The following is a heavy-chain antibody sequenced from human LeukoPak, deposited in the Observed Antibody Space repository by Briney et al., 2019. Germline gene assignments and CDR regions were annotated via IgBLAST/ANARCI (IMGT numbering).Heavy chain of an antibody. Sequence: GGSLRLSCAASGFTFSSYAMSWVRQAPGKGLEWVSAISGSGGSTYYADSVKGRFTISRDNSKNTLYLQMNSLRAEDTAVYYCARGEIWFGESIPFDYWGQGTLVTVSS. V-gene: IGHV3-23*01. D-gene: IGHD3-10*01. CDR3: ARGEIWFGESIPFDY. J-gene: IGHJ4*02. CDR2: ISGSGGST. CDR1: GFTFSSYA.